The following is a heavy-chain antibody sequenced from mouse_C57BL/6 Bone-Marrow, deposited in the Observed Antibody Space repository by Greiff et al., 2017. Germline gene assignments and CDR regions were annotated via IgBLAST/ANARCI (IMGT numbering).Heavy chain of an antibody. Sequence: QVQLQQPGAELVRPGSSVKLSCKASGYTFTSYWMHWVKQRPIQGLEWIGNIDPSDSETHYNQKFKDKATLTVDKSSSTAYMQLSSLTSEDSAVYYGARGRYHGYYAMDYWGQGTSVTVSS. D-gene: IGHD2-14*01. CDR2: IDPSDSET. CDR3: ARGRYHGYYAMDY. V-gene: IGHV1-52*01. J-gene: IGHJ4*01. CDR1: GYTFTSYW.